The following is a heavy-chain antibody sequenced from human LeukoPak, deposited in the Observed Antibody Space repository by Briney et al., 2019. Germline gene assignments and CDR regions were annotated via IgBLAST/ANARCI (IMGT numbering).Heavy chain of an antibody. CDR3: ARDGTVPAVFYY. Sequence: GGSLRLSCAASGFTFSSYWMGWVRQAPGKGLEWVANIKQDGSGKYYVDSVKGRFTISRDNAKNSLYLQMNSLRAEDTAVYYCARDGTVPAVFYYWGQGTLVTVSS. CDR1: GFTFSSYW. CDR2: IKQDGSGK. J-gene: IGHJ4*02. V-gene: IGHV3-7*01. D-gene: IGHD2-2*01.